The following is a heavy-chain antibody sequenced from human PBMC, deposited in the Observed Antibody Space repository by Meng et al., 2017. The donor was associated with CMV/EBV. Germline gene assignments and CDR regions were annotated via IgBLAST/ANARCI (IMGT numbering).Heavy chain of an antibody. V-gene: IGHV3-48*03. Sequence: GGSLRLSCAASGFTFSSYEMNWVRQAPGKGREWVSYISSSGSIIYYADSVKGRFTISRDNAKNSLYLQMNSLRAEDTAVYDCARDNRKGQQLVRAFDIWGQGTMVTVSS. D-gene: IGHD6-13*01. CDR3: ARDNRKGQQLVRAFDI. CDR1: GFTFSSYE. CDR2: ISSSGSII. J-gene: IGHJ3*02.